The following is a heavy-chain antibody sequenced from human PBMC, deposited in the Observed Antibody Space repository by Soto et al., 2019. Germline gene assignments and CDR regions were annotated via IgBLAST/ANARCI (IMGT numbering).Heavy chain of an antibody. D-gene: IGHD1-26*01. J-gene: IGHJ6*02. CDR1: GFTFRTYS. V-gene: IGHV3-21*01. CDR2: ISSSSTYI. Sequence: TGGSLRLSCAASGFTFRTYSMNWVRQAPGKGLEWVSSISSSSTYIYYADSVKGRFTISRDNAKNSLYMQMTSLRAEDTAVYYCARDQVGPLYYYYCGMDVWGQGTTVTVSS. CDR3: ARDQVGPLYYYYCGMDV.